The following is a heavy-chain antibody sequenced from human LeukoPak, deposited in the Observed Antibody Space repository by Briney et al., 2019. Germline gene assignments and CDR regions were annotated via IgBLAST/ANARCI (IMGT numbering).Heavy chain of an antibody. Sequence: GGSLRLSCAASGFTFSSYWMHWVRQAPGKGLVWVSRISSDGSSTSYADSVKGRFTISRDNAKNTLYLQMNSLRAEDTAVYYCATSLGPNWFDPWGQGTLVTVSS. CDR3: ATSLGPNWFDP. CDR2: ISSDGSST. J-gene: IGHJ5*02. V-gene: IGHV3-74*01. CDR1: GFTFSSYW.